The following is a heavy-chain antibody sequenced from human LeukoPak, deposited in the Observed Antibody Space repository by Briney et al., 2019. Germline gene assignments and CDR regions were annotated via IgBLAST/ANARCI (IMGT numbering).Heavy chain of an antibody. Sequence: GGSLRLSCAASGFNVSNNYMNWVRQAPGKGLEWVSVIFSSGPTYYADSVKGRFTISRDTSKNALYLQMNSLRAEDTGVYYCAKGSWPLGGNPSDIWGQGTMVTVSS. D-gene: IGHD4-23*01. CDR3: AKGSWPLGGNPSDI. CDR1: GFNVSNNY. V-gene: IGHV3-66*03. CDR2: IFSSGPT. J-gene: IGHJ3*02.